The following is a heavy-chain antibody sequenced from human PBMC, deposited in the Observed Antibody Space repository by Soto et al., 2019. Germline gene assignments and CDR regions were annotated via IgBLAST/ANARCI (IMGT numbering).Heavy chain of an antibody. J-gene: IGHJ3*02. V-gene: IGHV1-24*01. CDR1: GYTLTELS. D-gene: IGHD7-27*01. Sequence: ASVKVSCKVSGYTLTELSMHWVRQAPGKGLEWMGGFDPEDGETVYAQKFQGRVTMTEDTSTDTAYMELSSLRSEDTAVYYCATYGTWGSRAFDIWGQGTMVTVSS. CDR3: ATYGTWGSRAFDI. CDR2: FDPEDGET.